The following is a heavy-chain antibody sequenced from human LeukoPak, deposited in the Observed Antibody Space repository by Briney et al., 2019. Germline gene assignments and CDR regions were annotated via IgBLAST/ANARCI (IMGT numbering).Heavy chain of an antibody. CDR1: GGSIRSYN. V-gene: IGHV4-4*07. CDR2: IDTSGST. J-gene: IGHJ4*02. Sequence: SETLSLTCTVSGGSIRSYNWTWIRQSPGKGLECIGRIDTSGSTNYNPPLRSRVTMSVDTSKNQFSLKLSSVTAADTAVYYCARDCITTNCYRYWGQGTLVTVSS. CDR3: ARDCITTNCYRY. D-gene: IGHD2-2*01.